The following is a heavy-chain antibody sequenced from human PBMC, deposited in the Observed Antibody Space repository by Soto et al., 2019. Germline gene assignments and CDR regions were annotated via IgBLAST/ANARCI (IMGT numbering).Heavy chain of an antibody. CDR3: AVSIAARPGDFDY. CDR1: GGSSMIYY. CDR2: IYYLRTT. V-gene: IGHV4-59*01. Sequence: PAETLSLTCTVSGGSSMIYYWSWIREPPGKGLTWIGYIYYLRTTNYNTSLTSRVTISVDTSKNLFSLKLSSVTAAETAVYSRAVSIAARPGDFDYWGQGTLVPVSS. D-gene: IGHD6-6*01. J-gene: IGHJ4*02.